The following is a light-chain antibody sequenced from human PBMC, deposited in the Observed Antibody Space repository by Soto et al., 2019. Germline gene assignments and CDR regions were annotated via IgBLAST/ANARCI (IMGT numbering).Light chain of an antibody. Sequence: QSVLTQPASVSGSPGQSITISCTGTGSDVGGYNYVSWYQQHPGKAPKLMIYDVSNRPSGVSDRFSGSKSGNTASLTIPGLQAEDEADYYCSSYTGYSTLVFGTGTKVTVL. CDR3: SSYTGYSTLV. CDR1: GSDVGGYNY. V-gene: IGLV2-14*01. CDR2: DVS. J-gene: IGLJ1*01.